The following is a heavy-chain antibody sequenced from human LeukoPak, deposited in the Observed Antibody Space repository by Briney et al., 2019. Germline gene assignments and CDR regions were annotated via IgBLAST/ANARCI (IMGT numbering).Heavy chain of an antibody. J-gene: IGHJ4*02. D-gene: IGHD3-10*01. Sequence: QPGGSLRLSCAASGFTFSSYSMNCVRQAPGKGLEWVSYISSSSTIYYADSVKGRFTISRDNAKKSLYLQMNSLRAEDTAVYYCARDSMVRGVIPFDYWGQGTLVTVSS. CDR3: ARDSMVRGVIPFDY. V-gene: IGHV3-48*01. CDR1: GFTFSSYS. CDR2: ISSSSTI.